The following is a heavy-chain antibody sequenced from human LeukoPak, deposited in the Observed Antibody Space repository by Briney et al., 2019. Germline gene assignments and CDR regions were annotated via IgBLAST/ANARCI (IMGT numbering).Heavy chain of an antibody. J-gene: IGHJ3*02. D-gene: IGHD1-26*01. V-gene: IGHV3-23*01. CDR3: ANFAGATPDAFDI. Sequence: GGSLRLSWAASGFTPSSYAMSWVRQAPGKGLEWVSAIRGSGGSTYYADSVKGRFTISRDNYKNTLYLQMNSLRAEDTGVYYCANFAGATPDAFDIWGQGTMVTVSS. CDR1: GFTPSSYA. CDR2: IRGSGGST.